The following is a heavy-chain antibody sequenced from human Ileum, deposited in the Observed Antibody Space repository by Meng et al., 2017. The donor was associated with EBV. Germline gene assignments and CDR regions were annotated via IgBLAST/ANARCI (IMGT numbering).Heavy chain of an antibody. CDR1: GDPITNTNG. CDR2: IPHRGSS. CDR3: LRGSGGSV. J-gene: IGHJ1*01. V-gene: IGHV4-4*02. D-gene: IGHD3-10*01. Sequence: QLQCLNSGPALVKPSGTPSRTCSFSGDPITNTNGWAWVRQPPGKGLEWIGEIPHRGSSSYNPSLKSRVSMSIDKSKNQFSLKLTSVTAADTAVYHCLRGSGGSVWGQGTLVTVSS.